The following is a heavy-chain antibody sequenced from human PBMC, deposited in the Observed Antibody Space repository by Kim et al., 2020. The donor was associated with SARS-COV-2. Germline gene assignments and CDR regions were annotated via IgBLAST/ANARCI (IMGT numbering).Heavy chain of an antibody. CDR3: ARDPAFGAFDY. CDR1: GFTFSNSW. Sequence: GGSLRLSCVVSGFTFSNSWMTWVRQAPGKGLEWVAEINGDGSRRYYVDSVKGRFTISRDNAKNSMYLQMNSLSLDDTAVFYCARDPAFGAFDYWGQGARVTVAS. D-gene: IGHD1-26*01. CDR2: INGDGSRR. J-gene: IGHJ4*02. V-gene: IGHV3-7*01.